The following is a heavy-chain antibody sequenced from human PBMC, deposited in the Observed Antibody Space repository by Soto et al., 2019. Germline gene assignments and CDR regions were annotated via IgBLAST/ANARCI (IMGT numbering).Heavy chain of an antibody. J-gene: IGHJ4*02. V-gene: IGHV4-39*01. Sequence: PSETLSLTCTVSDGSISSSTYYWGWVRQPPGRGLEWIGNTYYSGSTFYNPSLKGRVTVSIDTSKNQFSLSLGSLTAADTAVYYCARVLTGSRAFDYWGQRALVTVSS. CDR2: TYYSGST. D-gene: IGHD1-20*01. CDR1: DGSISSSTYY. CDR3: ARVLTGSRAFDY.